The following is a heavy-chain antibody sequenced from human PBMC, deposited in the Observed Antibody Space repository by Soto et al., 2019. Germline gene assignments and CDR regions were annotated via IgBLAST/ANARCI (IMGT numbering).Heavy chain of an antibody. CDR2: INPSGGST. D-gene: IGHD6-6*01. V-gene: IGHV1-46*01. Sequence: QVQLVQSGAEVKKPGASAKVSCKASGYTFTSYYMHWVRQAPGQGLEWMGIINPSGGSTSYAQKFQGRVTMTRDTSTSTVYMELSSLRSEDTAVYYCARVKGRGSSPGELDYWGQGTLVTVSS. J-gene: IGHJ4*02. CDR1: GYTFTSYY. CDR3: ARVKGRGSSPGELDY.